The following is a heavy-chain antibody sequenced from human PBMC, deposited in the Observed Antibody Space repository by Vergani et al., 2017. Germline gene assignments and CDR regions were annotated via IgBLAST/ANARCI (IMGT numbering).Heavy chain of an antibody. Sequence: QVQLQESGPGLVKPSETLSLTCAVSGYSISSSSYYWGWIRQPPGKGLEWIGSIYYSGSTNYNPSLKSRVTISVDTSKNQFSLKLSSVTAADTAVYYCARSGGSSYYFDYWGQGTLVTVSS. D-gene: IGHD1-26*01. CDR3: ARSGGSSYYFDY. V-gene: IGHV4-39*07. CDR1: GYSISSSSYY. CDR2: IYYSGST. J-gene: IGHJ4*02.